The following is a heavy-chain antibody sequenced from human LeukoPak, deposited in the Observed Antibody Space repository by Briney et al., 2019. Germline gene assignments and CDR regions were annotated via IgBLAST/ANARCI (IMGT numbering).Heavy chain of an antibody. CDR2: IYYSGST. CDR3: ARQGGGEDY. D-gene: IGHD2-21*01. CDR1: GCSISSYY. V-gene: IGHV4-59*08. J-gene: IGHJ4*02. Sequence: PSETLSLTCTVSGCSISSYYWSWIRQPPGKGLEWIGYIYYSGSTNYNPSLKSRVTISVDTSKNQFSLKLSSVTAADTAVYYCARQGGGEDYWGQGTLVTVSS.